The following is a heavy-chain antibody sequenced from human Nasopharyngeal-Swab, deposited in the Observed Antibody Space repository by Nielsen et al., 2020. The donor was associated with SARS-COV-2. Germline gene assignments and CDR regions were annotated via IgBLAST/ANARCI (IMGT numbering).Heavy chain of an antibody. CDR1: GFTFSSYG. CDR3: ARDLGGYDL. Sequence: GESLKISCAASGFTFSSYGMHWVRQAPGKGLEWVAAIWYDGSNKYYADSVKGRFTISRDNAKNSLYLQMNSLRAEDTAVYYCARDLGGYDLWGQGTLVTVSS. D-gene: IGHD5-12*01. V-gene: IGHV3-33*01. J-gene: IGHJ4*02. CDR2: IWYDGSNK.